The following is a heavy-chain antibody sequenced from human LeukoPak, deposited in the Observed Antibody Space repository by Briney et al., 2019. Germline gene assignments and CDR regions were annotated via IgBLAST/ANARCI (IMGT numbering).Heavy chain of an antibody. Sequence: SQTLSLTCAVYGGSFSGYYWSWIRQPPAKGLEFIGEINHSGSTNDNPSLKSRVTISVDTSKNQFSLKLSSVTAAHTAVYYCARASEGYCSSTSCSYGMDVWGQGTTVTVSS. CDR2: INHSGST. CDR3: ARASEGYCSSTSCSYGMDV. CDR1: GGSFSGYY. D-gene: IGHD2-2*01. J-gene: IGHJ6*02. V-gene: IGHV4-34*01.